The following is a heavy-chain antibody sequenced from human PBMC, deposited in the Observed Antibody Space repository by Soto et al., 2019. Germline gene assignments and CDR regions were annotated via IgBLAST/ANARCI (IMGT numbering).Heavy chain of an antibody. J-gene: IGHJ4*02. CDR1: GGSFSGYY. CDR2: INHSGST. D-gene: IGHD6-13*01. V-gene: IGHV4-34*01. Sequence: SETLSLTCAVYGGSFSGYYWSWIRQPPGKGLEWIGEINHSGSTNYNPSLKSRVTISVDTSKNQFSLKLSSVTAADTAVYYCARKPYRIADPGPIVDYWGQGTLVTVSS. CDR3: ARKPYRIADPGPIVDY.